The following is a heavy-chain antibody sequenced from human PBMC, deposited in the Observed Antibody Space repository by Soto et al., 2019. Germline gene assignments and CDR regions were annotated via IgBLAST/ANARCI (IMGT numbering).Heavy chain of an antibody. V-gene: IGHV3-48*02. J-gene: IGHJ4*02. CDR3: ARVGFSNTWSNFDY. Sequence: GGSLRLSWAGSGFTFSSYSMYWVRQAPGKGLEWVSYISSSSSTMYYADSVKGRFTISRDNAKNSLYLQMNSLRDEDTAVYYCARVGFSNTWSNFDYWGQGSLVTVSS. CDR1: GFTFSSYS. CDR2: ISSSSSTM. D-gene: IGHD6-13*01.